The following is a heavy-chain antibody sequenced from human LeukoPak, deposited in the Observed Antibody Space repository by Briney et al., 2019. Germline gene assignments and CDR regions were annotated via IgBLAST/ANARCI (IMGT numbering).Heavy chain of an antibody. J-gene: IGHJ5*02. Sequence: GGSLRLSCAASGFTFSDYGMNWVRQAPGKGLEWVSYISSGSSTIYYADSVKGRFTISRDNAKNSLYLLMNSLRAEDTAVYYCARRGTTYCTVDSCHPNWFDPWGQGTLVTVSS. V-gene: IGHV3-48*04. CDR2: ISSGSSTI. CDR1: GFTFSDYG. CDR3: ARRGTTYCTVDSCHPNWFDP. D-gene: IGHD2-15*01.